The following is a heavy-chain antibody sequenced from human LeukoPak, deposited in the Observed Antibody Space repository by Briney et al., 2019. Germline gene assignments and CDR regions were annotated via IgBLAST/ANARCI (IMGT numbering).Heavy chain of an antibody. CDR2: IWYDGTNK. V-gene: IGHV3-33*01. CDR1: GFAFSSFG. J-gene: IGHJ5*02. CDR3: ARATVTRWFDP. D-gene: IGHD4-17*01. Sequence: GGSLRLSCAASGFAFSSFGMHWVRQALGKGLEWVAVIWYDGTNKYYADSVKGRFTISRDNSKNTLYLQMNSLRAEDTAVYYCARATVTRWFDPWGQGTLVTVSS.